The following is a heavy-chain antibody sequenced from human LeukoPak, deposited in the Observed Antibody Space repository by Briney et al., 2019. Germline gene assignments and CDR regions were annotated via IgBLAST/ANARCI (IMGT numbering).Heavy chain of an antibody. V-gene: IGHV3-23*01. D-gene: IGHD3-10*01. Sequence: GGPLRLSCAASGFTFSSYAMSWVRQAPGKGLEWVSAISGSGGSTYYADSVKGRFTISRDNSKNTLYLQMNSLRAEDTAVYYCAKNGARLWFGESLYFDYWGQGTLVTVSS. CDR2: ISGSGGST. CDR1: GFTFSSYA. J-gene: IGHJ4*02. CDR3: AKNGARLWFGESLYFDY.